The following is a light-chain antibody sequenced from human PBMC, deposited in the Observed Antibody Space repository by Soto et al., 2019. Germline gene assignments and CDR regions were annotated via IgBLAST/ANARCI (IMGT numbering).Light chain of an antibody. Sequence: DIQMTQSPSSLSASVGDSVTITCRASQSISSYLNWYQQKPGKAPKLLIYASSSLQSGVPSRFSGSVSGTDFTLTISSLQPEDFATYYCHQSYSTPLFTFGPGTKVDI. V-gene: IGKV1-39*01. J-gene: IGKJ3*01. CDR2: ASS. CDR3: HQSYSTPLFT. CDR1: QSISSY.